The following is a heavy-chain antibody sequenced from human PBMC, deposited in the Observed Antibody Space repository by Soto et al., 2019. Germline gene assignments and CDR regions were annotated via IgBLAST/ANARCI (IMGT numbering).Heavy chain of an antibody. CDR1: GGSFSVYY. V-gene: IGHV4-34*01. CDR3: ARGVAAAIDY. J-gene: IGHJ4*02. CDR2: INHSGST. D-gene: IGHD6-13*01. Sequence: SETLSLTCAVYGGSFSVYYWSWIRQPPGKGLEWIGEINHSGSTNYNPSLKSRVTISVDTSKNQFSLKLSSVTAADTAVYYCARGVAAAIDYWGQGTLVTVSS.